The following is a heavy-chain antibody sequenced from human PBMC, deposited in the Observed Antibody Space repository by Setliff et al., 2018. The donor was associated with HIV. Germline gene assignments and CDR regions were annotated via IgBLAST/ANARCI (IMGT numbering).Heavy chain of an antibody. CDR2: IYIRGGT. V-gene: IGHV4-61*02. CDR1: GVSISSDDYF. CDR3: ARSPSYRSSWEYYFDY. J-gene: IGHJ4*02. Sequence: SETLSLTCTVSGVSISSDDYFWTWIRQPAGKGLEWIGRIYIRGGTSYSPSLKSRATISLDTSKNQFSLMLTSVTAADTAVYYCARSPSYRSSWEYYFDYWGQGILVTVSS. D-gene: IGHD6-13*01.